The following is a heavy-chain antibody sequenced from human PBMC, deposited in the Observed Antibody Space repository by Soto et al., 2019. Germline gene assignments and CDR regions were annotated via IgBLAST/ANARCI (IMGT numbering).Heavy chain of an antibody. CDR3: TTAHTKDYGDYGRYYYYYGMDV. CDR1: GFTFSNAW. V-gene: IGHV3-15*07. D-gene: IGHD4-17*01. CDR2: IKSKTDGGTT. J-gene: IGHJ6*02. Sequence: GGSLRLSCAASGFTFSNAWMNWVRQAPGKGLEWVGRIKSKTDGGTTDYAAPGKGRFTISRDDSKNTLYLQMNSLKTEDTAVYYCTTAHTKDYGDYGRYYYYYGMDVWGQGTTVTVSS.